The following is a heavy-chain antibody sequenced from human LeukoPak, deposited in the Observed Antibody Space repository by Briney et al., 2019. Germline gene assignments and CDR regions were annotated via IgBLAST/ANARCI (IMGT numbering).Heavy chain of an antibody. D-gene: IGHD6-25*01. CDR2: IKRDRSEK. CDR1: GITFSNYY. CDR3: ARVASGDYIDY. V-gene: IGHV3-7*01. J-gene: IGHJ4*02. Sequence: GGSLRLSCVASGITFSNYYMSWVRQAPGKGLEWVANIKRDRSEKYYVDSVKGRFTISRDNAENSLYLQMTSLRVEDTAVYYCARVASGDYIDYWGQGTLVTVSS.